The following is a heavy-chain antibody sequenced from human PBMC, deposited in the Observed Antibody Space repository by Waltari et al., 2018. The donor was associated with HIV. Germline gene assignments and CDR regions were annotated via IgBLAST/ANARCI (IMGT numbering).Heavy chain of an antibody. CDR3: ARGGLRFPEDY. CDR1: GGSISSYD. Sequence: QVQLQESGPGLVKPSETLSLICTVSGGSISSYDWSWIRQAPGKGLEWIGYIYYSGSTNYNPSLKSRVTISVDTSKNQFSLKLNSMTAADTAVYYCARGGLRFPEDYWGQGTLVTVSS. V-gene: IGHV4-59*01. CDR2: IYYSGST. J-gene: IGHJ4*02. D-gene: IGHD3-3*01.